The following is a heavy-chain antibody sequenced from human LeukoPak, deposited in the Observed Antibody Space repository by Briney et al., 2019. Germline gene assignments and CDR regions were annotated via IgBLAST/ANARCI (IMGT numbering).Heavy chain of an antibody. V-gene: IGHV1-2*02. CDR2: INPNSGGT. D-gene: IGHD6-6*01. CDR1: GYTFTGYY. CDR3: ARGSLAAPTPLGYYYYMDV. J-gene: IGHJ6*03. Sequence: GASVKVSCKASGYTFTGYYMHWVRQAPGQGLEWMGWINPNSGGTNYAQKFQGRVTMTRDTSISTAYMELSRLRSDDTAVYYCARGSLAAPTPLGYYYYMDVWGKGTTVTVSS.